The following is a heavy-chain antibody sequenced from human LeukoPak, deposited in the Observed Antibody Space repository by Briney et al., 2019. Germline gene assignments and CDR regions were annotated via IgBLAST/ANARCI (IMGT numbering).Heavy chain of an antibody. CDR2: IFHSGST. CDR1: GGSISSSNW. CDR3: ARVLSGSNFDY. D-gene: IGHD3-22*01. J-gene: IGHJ4*02. Sequence: IPSGTLSLTCAVSGGSISSSNWWSWVRQPPGKGLDWIGEIFHSGSTNYNPSLKRRVTISLDKSKNQFSLRLSSVTAADTAVYYCARVLSGSNFDYWGQGTLVTVSS. V-gene: IGHV4-4*02.